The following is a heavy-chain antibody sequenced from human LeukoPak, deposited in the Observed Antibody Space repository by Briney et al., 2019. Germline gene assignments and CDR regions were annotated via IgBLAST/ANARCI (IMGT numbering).Heavy chain of an antibody. Sequence: ASVKVSCKASGYTFTSYGISWVRQAPGQGLEWMGWISAYNGNTNYAQKLQGRVTMTTDTSTSTAYMELRSLRSDDTAVYYCAREAPRNGFWSGYDAFDIWGQGTMVTVSS. D-gene: IGHD3-3*01. V-gene: IGHV1-18*01. CDR2: ISAYNGNT. J-gene: IGHJ3*02. CDR1: GYTFTSYG. CDR3: AREAPRNGFWSGYDAFDI.